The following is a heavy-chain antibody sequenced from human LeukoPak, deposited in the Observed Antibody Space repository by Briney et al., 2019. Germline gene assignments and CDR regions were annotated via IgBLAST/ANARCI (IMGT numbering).Heavy chain of an antibody. Sequence: TGGSLRLSCAASGFTFSSYWMHWVRQAPGKGLVWVSRISGDGDYTNYADSVKGRFSISRDNAKNTLFLQMNSLRAEDTAVYYCVRDLRDYDCWGQGTLVTVSS. D-gene: IGHD5-12*01. CDR3: VRDLRDYDC. J-gene: IGHJ4*02. CDR2: ISGDGDYT. CDR1: GFTFSSYW. V-gene: IGHV3-74*01.